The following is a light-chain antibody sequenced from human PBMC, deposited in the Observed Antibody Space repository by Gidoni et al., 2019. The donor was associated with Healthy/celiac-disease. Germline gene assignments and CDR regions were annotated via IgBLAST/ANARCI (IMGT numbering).Light chain of an antibody. CDR2: AAS. CDR1: QSISSH. J-gene: IGKJ2*01. Sequence: DIQMTQTPSSLSASVGYRVTITCRASQSISSHLNWYQQKSGKAHKLLIYAASSLQSGVPSRFSGSGSGTDFTLTISSLQPEDFATYYCQQSYSTLPYTFGQGTKLEIK. CDR3: QQSYSTLPYT. V-gene: IGKV1-39*01.